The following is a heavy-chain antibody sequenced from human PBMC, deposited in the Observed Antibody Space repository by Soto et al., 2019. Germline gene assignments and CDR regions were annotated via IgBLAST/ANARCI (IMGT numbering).Heavy chain of an antibody. J-gene: IGHJ6*02. Sequence: ASVKVSCKASGYTFTRNAIHWVRQAPGQRLERMGRINAGNGNTKYTQKFQGRVTITRDTSASTAYMELSSMRSEDTAGDYCVRGEVLVDVWGQGTKVTV. D-gene: IGHD3-3*02. CDR3: VRGEVLVDV. CDR1: GYTFTRNA. V-gene: IGHV1-3*01. CDR2: INAGNGNT.